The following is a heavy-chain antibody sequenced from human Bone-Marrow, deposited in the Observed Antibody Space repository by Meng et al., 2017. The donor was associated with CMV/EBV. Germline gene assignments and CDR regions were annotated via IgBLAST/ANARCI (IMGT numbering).Heavy chain of an antibody. D-gene: IGHD3-22*01. CDR3: ARPYDSSGYYGY. Sequence: SETLSLTCTVSGGSISSSSYYWGWIRQPPGKGLEWIGCIYYSGSTYYNPSLKSRVTISVDTSKNQFSLKLSSVTAADTAVYYCARPYDSSGYYGYWGQGTLVTVSS. CDR1: GGSISSSSYY. CDR2: IYYSGST. J-gene: IGHJ4*02. V-gene: IGHV4-39*01.